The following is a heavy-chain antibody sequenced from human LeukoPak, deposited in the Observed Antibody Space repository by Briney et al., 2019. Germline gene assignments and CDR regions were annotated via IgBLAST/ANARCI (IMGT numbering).Heavy chain of an antibody. D-gene: IGHD3-10*01. CDR1: SGSISTYY. CDR3: ARVAYYYGTGSYYNPAHFDY. V-gene: IGHV4-59*01. CDR2: ISYSGDT. J-gene: IGHJ4*02. Sequence: PSETLSLTCTVSSGSISTYYWSWIRQSPGKGLEWIGYISYSGDTNYNPSLRSRLTISVDTSENQFSLKLSSVTAADTAVYHCARVAYYYGTGSYYNPAHFDYWGQGTLVTVSS.